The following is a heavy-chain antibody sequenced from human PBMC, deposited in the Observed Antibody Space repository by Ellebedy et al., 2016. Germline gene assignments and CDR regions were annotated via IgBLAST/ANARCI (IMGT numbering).Heavy chain of an antibody. J-gene: IGHJ5*02. D-gene: IGHD5-12*01. Sequence: GGSLRLSCVASGFTFDDYPMAWIRQTPERGLEWVSYISSAGTSTYYADSVRGRFTISRDNTKKTLDLQMNDLRPEDTALYYCARGRIVARVFDPWGQGTQVTVSS. CDR1: GFTFDDYP. CDR3: ARGRIVARVFDP. CDR2: ISSAGTST. V-gene: IGHV3-11*01.